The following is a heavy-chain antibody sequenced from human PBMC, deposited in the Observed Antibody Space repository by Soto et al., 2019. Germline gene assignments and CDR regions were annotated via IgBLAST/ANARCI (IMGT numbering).Heavy chain of an antibody. J-gene: IGHJ1*01. V-gene: IGHV1-18*01. CDR2: ISGYNGKT. CDR1: GYTFTNYG. D-gene: IGHD6-13*01. Sequence: QVQLVQSGAGVKKPGASVKVSCKASGYTFTNYGISWVRQAPGQGPEWMGWISGYNGKTNYVQTLQGRVTMTTDTSTSTAYMELRSLRSDDTAVYYCARGGSSRSAEYYQHWGQGTLVIVSS. CDR3: ARGGSSRSAEYYQH.